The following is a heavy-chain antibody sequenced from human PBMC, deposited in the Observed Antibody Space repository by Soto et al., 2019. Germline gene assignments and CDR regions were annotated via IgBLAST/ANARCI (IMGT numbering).Heavy chain of an antibody. CDR2: IWNDGSNE. CDR3: ARDQTDSGGYSDS. V-gene: IGHV3-33*01. CDR1: GFNFSSYG. J-gene: IGHJ4*02. D-gene: IGHD3-22*01. Sequence: VPLVESGGGVVQPGGSLRLSCEASGFNFSSYGIHWVRQAPGKGLEWVAIIWNDGSNEYYADSVKGRFTISRDNSKNTVYLQVSKLRAEDTAVYFCARDQTDSGGYSDSWGQGTLVTVSS.